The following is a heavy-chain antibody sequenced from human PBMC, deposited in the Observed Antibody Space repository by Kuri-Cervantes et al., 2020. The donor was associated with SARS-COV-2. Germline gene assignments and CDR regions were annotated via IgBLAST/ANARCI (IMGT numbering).Heavy chain of an antibody. V-gene: IGHV3-21*01. Sequence: LSLTCAASGFTFSSYGMNWVRQAPGEGLEWVSSISSSSSYIYYADSVKGRFTISRDNAKNSLYLQMNSLRAEDTAVYYCARDGPVLRFLEWLPGYYFDYWGQGTLVTVSS. CDR1: GFTFSSYG. D-gene: IGHD3-3*01. J-gene: IGHJ4*02. CDR2: ISSSSSYI. CDR3: ARDGPVLRFLEWLPGYYFDY.